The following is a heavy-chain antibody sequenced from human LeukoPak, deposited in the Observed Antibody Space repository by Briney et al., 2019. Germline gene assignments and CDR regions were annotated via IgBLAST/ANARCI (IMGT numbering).Heavy chain of an antibody. CDR1: GYTFTGYY. CDR2: INPNSGGT. Sequence: GASVKVSCKASGYTFTGYYMHWVRQAPGQGLEWMGWINPNSGGTNYAQKFQGRVTMTRDTSISTAYMELSRLRSDDTAVYYCARENRSSWFYQSFGYWGQGTLVTVSS. J-gene: IGHJ4*02. D-gene: IGHD6-13*01. V-gene: IGHV1-2*02. CDR3: ARENRSSWFYQSFGY.